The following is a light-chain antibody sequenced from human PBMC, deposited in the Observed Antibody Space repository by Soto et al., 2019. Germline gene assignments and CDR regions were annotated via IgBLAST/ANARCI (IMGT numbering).Light chain of an antibody. CDR2: EVR. CDR3: CSYTISATLV. J-gene: IGLJ3*02. V-gene: IGLV2-14*01. CDR1: TNDIGTYNY. Sequence: HSPLTQPASLSGSPGQSITISCSGTTNDIGTYNYVSWYQHHPGKVPKVIIYEVRNRPSGVSNRFSGSKSGNTASLTISGLQPEDEADYYCCSYTISATLVFGGGTKVNVL.